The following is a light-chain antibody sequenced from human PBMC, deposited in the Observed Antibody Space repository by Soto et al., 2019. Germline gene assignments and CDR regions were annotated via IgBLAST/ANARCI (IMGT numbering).Light chain of an antibody. CDR1: QSVTTY. CDR3: QQYDSSRT. Sequence: EVVLTQSPGTLSLSPGERASLSCRASQSVTTYLAWYQQKPGQAPRLLIYDASDRATCIPARFSGSGSGTDFTLTISSLEPEDFAVYYCQQYDSSRTFGQGTKVDI. J-gene: IGKJ1*01. CDR2: DAS. V-gene: IGKV3-11*01.